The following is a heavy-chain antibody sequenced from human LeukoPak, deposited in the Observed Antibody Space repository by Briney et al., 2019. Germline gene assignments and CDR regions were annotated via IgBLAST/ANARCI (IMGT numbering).Heavy chain of an antibody. J-gene: IGHJ4*02. V-gene: IGHV3-21*01. CDR3: ARVEDLVVPAASFDY. CDR2: ISSSSSYI. D-gene: IGHD2-2*01. Sequence: GGSLRLSCAASGFTFSSYSMNWVRQAPGKGLEWVSSISSSSSYIYYADSVKGRFTISRDNAKNSLYLQMNSLRAEDTAVYYCARVEDLVVPAASFDYWGQGTPVTVSS. CDR1: GFTFSSYS.